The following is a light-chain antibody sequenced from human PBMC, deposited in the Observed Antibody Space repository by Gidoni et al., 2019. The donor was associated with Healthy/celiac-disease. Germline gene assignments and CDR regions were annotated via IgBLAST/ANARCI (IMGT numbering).Light chain of an antibody. CDR3: QQYCSSPLT. V-gene: IGKV3-20*01. CDR2: GAS. Sequence: EIVLTQSPGTLSLSPGERATVSCRSSQIVSSSYLAWYQQKPGKAPRLLIYGASSMATGIPDRFSGSGSGTDFTLTISSLEPEDFAVYYCQQYCSSPLTFGGGTKVEIK. J-gene: IGKJ4*01. CDR1: QIVSSSY.